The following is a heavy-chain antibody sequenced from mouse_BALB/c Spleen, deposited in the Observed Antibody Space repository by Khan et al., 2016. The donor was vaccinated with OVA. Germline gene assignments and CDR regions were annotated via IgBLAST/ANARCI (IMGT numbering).Heavy chain of an antibody. CDR2: IWSDGST. V-gene: IGHV2-6-1*01. CDR3: ARQPYYHYYLMDY. D-gene: IGHD2-10*01. J-gene: IGHJ4*01. Sequence: QVQLKQSGPGLVVPSQSLSITCTISGFSLTNYGVHWVRQPPGKGLEWLVVIWSDGSTTYNSALKSRLSISKDNSKSQVFLKMSSLQTDDTAMYYCARQPYYHYYLMDYWGQGTSVTVSS. CDR1: GFSLTNYG.